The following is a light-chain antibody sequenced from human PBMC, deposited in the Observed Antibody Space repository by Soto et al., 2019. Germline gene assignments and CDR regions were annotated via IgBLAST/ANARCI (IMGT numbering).Light chain of an antibody. CDR3: QQYGSSPRT. V-gene: IGKV3-20*01. J-gene: IGKJ1*01. Sequence: EIVLTQSPGTLSLCPGERATLSCGASQSVSNNYLAWYQQKPGQAPRLLIYGASSRATGIPDRFSGSGSGTDFTLTISRLEPEDFAVYYCQQYGSSPRTFGQGTKVDIK. CDR1: QSVSNNY. CDR2: GAS.